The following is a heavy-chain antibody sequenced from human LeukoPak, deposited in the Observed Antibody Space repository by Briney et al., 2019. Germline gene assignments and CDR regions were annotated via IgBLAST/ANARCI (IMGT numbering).Heavy chain of an antibody. CDR1: GFTFSSYE. J-gene: IGHJ4*02. D-gene: IGHD3-10*01. CDR3: ARVAKYYYGSETYYFFEH. CDR2: ISSSGSTI. Sequence: GGSLRLSCAASGFTFSSYEMNWVRQAPGKGLEWVSYISSSGSTIYYADSVKGRFTISRDNAKNSLYLQMNSLRAEDTAVYYCARVAKYYYGSETYYFFEHWGQGTPVTASS. V-gene: IGHV3-48*03.